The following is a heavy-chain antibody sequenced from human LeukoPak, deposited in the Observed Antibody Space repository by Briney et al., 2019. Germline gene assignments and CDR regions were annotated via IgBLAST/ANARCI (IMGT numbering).Heavy chain of an antibody. D-gene: IGHD3-22*01. Sequence: ASVKVSCKVSGYTLTELSMHWVRQAPGKGLEWMGGFDPEDGETIYAQKFQGRVTMTEDTSTDTAYMKLSSLRSEDTAAYYCATDYYDSSGTDAFDIWGQGTMVTVSS. CDR1: GYTLTELS. V-gene: IGHV1-24*01. CDR2: FDPEDGET. CDR3: ATDYYDSSGTDAFDI. J-gene: IGHJ3*02.